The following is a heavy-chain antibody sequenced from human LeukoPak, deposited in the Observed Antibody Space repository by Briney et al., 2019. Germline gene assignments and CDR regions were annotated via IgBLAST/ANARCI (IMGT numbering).Heavy chain of an antibody. CDR3: ASLGGDMDLDTFDYYYSGMDL. J-gene: IGHJ6*02. D-gene: IGHD2-21*02. V-gene: IGHV1-69*04. CDR1: GGTFSSYA. CDR2: IIPILKIA. Sequence: SVKVSCKASGGTFSSYAISWVRQAPGQGLEWMGRIIPILKIAKYAQKFQGRVTITADTATTTAYMELTSLRSEDTAVYYCASLGGDMDLDTFDYYYSGMDLWGQGTTVTVSS.